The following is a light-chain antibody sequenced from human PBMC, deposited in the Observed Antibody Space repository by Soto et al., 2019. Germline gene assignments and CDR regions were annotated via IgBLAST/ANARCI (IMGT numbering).Light chain of an antibody. J-gene: IGKJ1*01. Sequence: DIQLTQSPSSLSASVGDRVTITCRVSQGISSYLNWYQQKPGRAPILLIYATSNLQRGVPSRFSGNVSGTDFTLTIDSLLPDDVATYYCQQSFSSPWTFGQGTKVDI. CDR1: QGISSY. CDR2: ATS. V-gene: IGKV1-39*01. CDR3: QQSFSSPWT.